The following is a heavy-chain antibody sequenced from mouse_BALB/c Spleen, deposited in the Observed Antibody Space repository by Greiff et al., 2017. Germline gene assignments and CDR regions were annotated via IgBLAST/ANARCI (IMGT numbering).Heavy chain of an antibody. CDR2: IYPGSGNT. D-gene: IGHD4-1*01. CDR3: ARAGTGTGY. CDR1: GYTFTDYY. V-gene: IGHV1-77*01. J-gene: IGHJ2*01. Sequence: QVQLQQSGAELARPGASVKLSCKASGYTFTDYYINWVKQRTGQGLEWIGEIYPGSGNTYYNEKFKGKATLTADKSSSTAYRQLSSLTSEDSAVYFCARAGTGTGYWGQGTTLTVSS.